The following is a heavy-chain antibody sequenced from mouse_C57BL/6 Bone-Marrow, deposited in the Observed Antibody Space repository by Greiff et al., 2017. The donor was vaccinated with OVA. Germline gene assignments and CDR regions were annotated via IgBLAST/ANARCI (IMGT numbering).Heavy chain of an antibody. V-gene: IGHV1-74*01. CDR1: GYTFTSYW. Sequence: QVQLKQPGAELVKPGASVKVSCKASGYTFTSYWMHWVKQRPGQGLEWIGRIHPSDSDTNYNQKFKGKATLTVDKSSSTAYMQLSSLTSEDSAVYYCATPHYYGSSYLYYYAMDYWGQGTSVTVSS. CDR3: ATPHYYGSSYLYYYAMDY. D-gene: IGHD1-1*01. CDR2: IHPSDSDT. J-gene: IGHJ4*01.